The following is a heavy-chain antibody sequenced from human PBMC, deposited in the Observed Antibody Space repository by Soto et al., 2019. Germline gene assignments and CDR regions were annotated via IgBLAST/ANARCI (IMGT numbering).Heavy chain of an antibody. CDR2: ILVGGSP. J-gene: IGHJ3*02. V-gene: IGHV3-23*01. CDR3: AKATATSGGAFEI. Sequence: VGSLRLSCAVSGFICSSYDMSWVRQAPGKGLEWVSTILVGGSPHYEDSVKGRFTISRDTSKNTVYLQMNSLTAGDTAVYYCAKATATSGGAFEIYGQGAMVTVSS. D-gene: IGHD1-1*01. CDR1: GFICSSYD.